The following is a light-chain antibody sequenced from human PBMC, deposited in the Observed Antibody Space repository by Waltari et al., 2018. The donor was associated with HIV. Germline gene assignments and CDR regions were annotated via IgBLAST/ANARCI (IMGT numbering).Light chain of an antibody. CDR3: SSYTSTSTGV. CDR2: EVS. V-gene: IGLV2-14*01. CDR1: SSDVGGYNY. J-gene: IGLJ1*01. Sequence: QSALTQPASVSGSPGQSITISCTGTSSDVGGYNYVSWYQQHPGKAPKFMIYEVSNRPSGVSKRFSCSKSGTTASLTIAGLQAEDEADYYCSSYTSTSTGVFGTGTKVTVL.